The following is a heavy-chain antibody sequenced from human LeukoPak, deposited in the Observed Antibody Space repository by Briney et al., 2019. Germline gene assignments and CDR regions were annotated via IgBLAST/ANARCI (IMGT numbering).Heavy chain of an antibody. CDR1: GFTFSSYA. V-gene: IGHV3-23*01. Sequence: GGSLRLSCAASGFTFSSYAMSWVRQAPGKGLEWVSAISGSGGSTYYADSVKGRFTISRDNSKNTLYLQMNSLRAEDTAVYYCAKDPVGGFGYYYYYMDVWGKGTTVTVSS. J-gene: IGHJ6*03. D-gene: IGHD3-10*01. CDR2: ISGSGGST. CDR3: AKDPVGGFGYYYYYMDV.